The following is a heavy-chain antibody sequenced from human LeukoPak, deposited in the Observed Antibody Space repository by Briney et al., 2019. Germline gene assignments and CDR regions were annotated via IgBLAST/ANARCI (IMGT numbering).Heavy chain of an antibody. CDR2: MYTSGES. CDR1: GYSISSGYY. J-gene: IGHJ6*03. V-gene: IGHV4-38-2*02. D-gene: IGHD2-2*01. Sequence: SETLSLTCTVSGYSISSGYYWGWIRLPAGKGLEWIGRMYTSGESYYNPALKSRVSMSLDTSKDQFSLRVSSVTAAGTGIYCCAREDYQLVSGDFYYYMDVWGKGTTITVSS. CDR3: AREDYQLVSGDFYYYMDV.